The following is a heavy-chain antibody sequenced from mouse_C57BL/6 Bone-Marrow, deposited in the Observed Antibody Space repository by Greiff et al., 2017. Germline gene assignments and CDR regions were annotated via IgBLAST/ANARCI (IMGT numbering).Heavy chain of an antibody. J-gene: IGHJ3*01. CDR3: AKLGRFAY. CDR1: GFTFSDYG. D-gene: IGHD3-1*01. CDR2: ISSGSSTI. V-gene: IGHV5-17*01. Sequence: EVQGVESGGGLVKPGGSLKLSCAASGFTFSDYGMHWVRQAPEKGLEWVAYISSGSSTIYYADTVKGRFTISRDNAKNTLFLHMTSLRSEDTAMYYCAKLGRFAYWGKGTLVTVSA.